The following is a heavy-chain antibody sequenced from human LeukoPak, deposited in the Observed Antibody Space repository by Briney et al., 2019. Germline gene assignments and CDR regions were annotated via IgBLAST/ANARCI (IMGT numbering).Heavy chain of an antibody. CDR2: IQKDGSDK. Sequence: GGSLRLSCAASGFTFSTHWMSWFRQAPGKGLEWVALIQKDGSDKYYVDSVKGRFTISRDNAKNSLYLQMNGLRADDTAVYYCAGGEGWTFDIWGQGTKVTVSS. J-gene: IGHJ3*02. D-gene: IGHD4-17*01. CDR3: AGGEGWTFDI. V-gene: IGHV3-7*01. CDR1: GFTFSTHW.